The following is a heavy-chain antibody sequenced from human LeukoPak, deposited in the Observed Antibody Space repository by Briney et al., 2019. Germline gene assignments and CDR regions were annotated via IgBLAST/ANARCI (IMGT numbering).Heavy chain of an antibody. CDR1: GYTFTAYY. CDR3: AKARGLYCSSTSCYDCDV. V-gene: IGHV1-2*02. CDR2: INPNSGGT. D-gene: IGHD2-2*01. J-gene: IGHJ6*04. Sequence: GASVKVSCKASGYTFTAYYIHWVRQAPGQGLEWMGWINPNSGGTNYAQKFQGTVTLTRDTSITTAYMELNRLRSDDTAVYYCAKARGLYCSSTSCYDCDVWGKGTTVTVSS.